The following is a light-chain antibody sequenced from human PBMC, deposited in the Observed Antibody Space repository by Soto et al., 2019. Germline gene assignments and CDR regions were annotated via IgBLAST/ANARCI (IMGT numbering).Light chain of an antibody. CDR1: SSDVGGYNF. Sequence: QSALTQPASVSGSPGQSITISCTGTSSDVGGYNFVSWYQQHPGKAPKLIIYDVSNRPSGVSNRFAGSKSGNTASLTISGLQAEEGADYYSNSYTTTSTLVFGGGTKLTVL. CDR2: DVS. J-gene: IGLJ2*01. CDR3: NSYTTTSTLV. V-gene: IGLV2-14*03.